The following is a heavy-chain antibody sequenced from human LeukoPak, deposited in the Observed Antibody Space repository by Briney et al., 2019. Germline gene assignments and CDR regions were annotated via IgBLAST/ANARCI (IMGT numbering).Heavy chain of an antibody. CDR1: GLTVSNNY. V-gene: IGHV3-66*02. J-gene: IGHJ4*02. D-gene: IGHD6-13*01. CDR2: IYSGGGT. Sequence: PGGSLRLSCAASGLTVSNNYMSWVRQAPGKGLEWVSIIYSGGGTFYADSVKGRFTISRDNSKNTLYLQMNSLRVEDTAVYYCARDSSSWYSFDHWGQGTLVTVSS. CDR3: ARDSSSWYSFDH.